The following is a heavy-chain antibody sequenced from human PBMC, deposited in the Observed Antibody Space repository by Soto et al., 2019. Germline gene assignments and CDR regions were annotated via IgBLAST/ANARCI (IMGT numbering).Heavy chain of an antibody. CDR2: IYPSGST. Sequence: SETLSLTCTVSGGSISGHSWIWIRQPAGRGLEWIGHIYPSGSTSYNPSLRSRVTMSLDTSKNQIFLNLTSVTAADTAVFYCVRGRSHSVYDFWGPGTLVTVSS. J-gene: IGHJ4*02. V-gene: IGHV4-4*07. CDR1: GGSISGHS. CDR3: VRGRSHSVYDF. D-gene: IGHD5-12*01.